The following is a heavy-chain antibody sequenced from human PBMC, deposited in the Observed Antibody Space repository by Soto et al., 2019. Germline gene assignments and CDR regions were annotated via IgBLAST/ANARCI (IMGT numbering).Heavy chain of an antibody. V-gene: IGHV1-8*01. CDR3: ARDQANYGMDV. J-gene: IGHJ6*02. CDR1: GYTFTSYD. Sequence: QVQLVQSGAEVKKPGASVKVSCKASGYTFTSYDINWVRQATGQGLEWMGWMNPNSGNTDYAQEFQXXVTMTRNTSISTAYMELSSLRSEDTAVYYCARDQANYGMDVWGQGTTVTVSS. CDR2: MNPNSGNT.